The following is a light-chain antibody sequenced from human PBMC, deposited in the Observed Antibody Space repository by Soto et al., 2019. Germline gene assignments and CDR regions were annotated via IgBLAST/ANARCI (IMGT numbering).Light chain of an antibody. J-gene: IGLJ1*01. V-gene: IGLV1-40*01. CDR1: SSKIGAGYD. CDR2: GNN. CDR3: QSFDSSLSGSNV. Sequence: QSVLTQPPSVSGAPGQRVTISCTGSSSKIGAGYDVHWYQQLPGTAPKLLIYGNNNRPSGVPDRFSGSKSGTSASLAITGLQAEDEADYYCQSFDSSLSGSNVFGTGTKSPS.